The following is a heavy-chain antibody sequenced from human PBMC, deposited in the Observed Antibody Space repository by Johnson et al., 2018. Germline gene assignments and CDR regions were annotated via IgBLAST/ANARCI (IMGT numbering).Heavy chain of an antibody. V-gene: IGHV3-30-3*01. Sequence: QVQLVQSGGRVVQPGRSLRLSCSASGFTFSSYAMHWVRLAPGKGLEWVAVISDDGSNKFYAESVKGRFTISRDNSKYTVYLQMHSLKAEDTAVFYCARAQGGDYLAEYFQHWGQGTLVTVSS. CDR1: GFTFSSYA. J-gene: IGHJ1*01. CDR3: ARAQGGDYLAEYFQH. CDR2: ISDDGSNK. D-gene: IGHD4-17*01.